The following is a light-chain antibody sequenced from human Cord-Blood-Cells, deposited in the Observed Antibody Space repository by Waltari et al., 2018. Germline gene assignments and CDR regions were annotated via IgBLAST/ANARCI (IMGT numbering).Light chain of an antibody. V-gene: IGKV3-20*01. CDR3: QQYGSSPPRYT. J-gene: IGKJ2*01. CDR1: QSVSSSY. CDR2: GAS. Sequence: EIVLTQSPGPLSLSPGERATLSCSASQSVSSSYLAWYQQKPGQAPRLLIYGASSRATGIPDRFSGSGSGTDFTLTISRLEPEDFAVYYCQQYGSSPPRYTFGQGTKLEIK.